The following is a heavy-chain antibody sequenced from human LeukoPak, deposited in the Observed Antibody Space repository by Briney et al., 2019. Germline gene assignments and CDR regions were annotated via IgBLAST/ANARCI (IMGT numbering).Heavy chain of an antibody. Sequence: PGGSLRLSCAASGFAVSSNYMNWVRQAPGKGLEWVSVIFSGGSTYYADSVKGRFTISRDNSKSTLYLQMNSLRAEDTAVYYCALSETGDGSGYDAFDISGQGTMVTVSS. V-gene: IGHV3-66*01. J-gene: IGHJ3*02. CDR3: ALSETGDGSGYDAFDI. CDR1: GFAVSSNY. CDR2: IFSGGST. D-gene: IGHD2-15*01.